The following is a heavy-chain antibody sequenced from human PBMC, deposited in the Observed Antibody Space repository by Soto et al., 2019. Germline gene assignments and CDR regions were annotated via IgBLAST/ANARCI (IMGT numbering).Heavy chain of an antibody. Sequence: ASVKVSCKASGFSFTGYYIHWLRQAPGQGLEWMGWINAHSGGTEYAQKFQGRVTLTRDTSIATAYLTLTSLTSDDTTLYYCAKDLTRQLAYWLDPWGQGTQVTVSS. CDR2: INAHSGGT. CDR1: GFSFTGYY. J-gene: IGHJ5*02. D-gene: IGHD6-6*01. CDR3: AKDLTRQLAYWLDP. V-gene: IGHV1-2*02.